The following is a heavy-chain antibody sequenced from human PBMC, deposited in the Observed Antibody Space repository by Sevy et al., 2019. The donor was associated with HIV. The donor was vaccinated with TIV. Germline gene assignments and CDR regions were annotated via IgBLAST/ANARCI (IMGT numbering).Heavy chain of an antibody. CDR3: ASFGTNVERRFDP. D-gene: IGHD2-8*01. CDR1: GGSVSSHY. J-gene: IGHJ5*02. Sequence: SETLSLKCSVSGGSVSSHYWTWIRQSPGKGLEWLGYAHYSGRPEYNPSLKSRLTISLDMSKNQVSLQLDYVTAADTAIYYCASFGTNVERRFDPWGQGTLVTVSS. V-gene: IGHV4-59*02. CDR2: AHYSGRP.